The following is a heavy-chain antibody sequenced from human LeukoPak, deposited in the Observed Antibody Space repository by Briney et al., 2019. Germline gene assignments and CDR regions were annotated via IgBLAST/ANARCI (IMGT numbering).Heavy chain of an antibody. CDR1: GGTFISYA. V-gene: IGHV1-69*06. J-gene: IGHJ6*04. CDR3: ARDQDDILTGSMCSSGYYYYGMDV. CDR2: IIPIFGTA. D-gene: IGHD3-9*01. Sequence: SVKVSCKASGGTFISYATSWVRQAPGQGVEGMGGIIPIFGTANNAQKFQGRVTITADKSTSTAYMELSSLRSEDTAVYYCARDQDDILTGSMCSSGYYYYGMDVWGKGTTVTVSS.